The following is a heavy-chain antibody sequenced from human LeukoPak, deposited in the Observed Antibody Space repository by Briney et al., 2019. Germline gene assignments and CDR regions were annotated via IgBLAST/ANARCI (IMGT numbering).Heavy chain of an antibody. Sequence: ASVKVSCKASGGTFSSYAISWVRQAPGQGLEWTGRIIPILGIANYAQKFQGRVTITADKSTSTAYMELSSLRSEDTAVYYCAGADVDIVATPTYYFDYWGQGTLVTVSS. CDR3: AGADVDIVATPTYYFDY. CDR1: GGTFSSYA. J-gene: IGHJ4*02. D-gene: IGHD5-12*01. V-gene: IGHV1-69*04. CDR2: IIPILGIA.